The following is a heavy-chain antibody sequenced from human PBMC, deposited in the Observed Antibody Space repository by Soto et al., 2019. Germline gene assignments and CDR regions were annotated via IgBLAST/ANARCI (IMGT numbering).Heavy chain of an antibody. Sequence: PGGSLRLSCTASGFTFGDYAMSWVRQAPGKGLEWVVFIRSKAYGGTTEYAASVKGRFTISRDDSKSIAYLQMNSLKTEDTAVYYCTRVDGYNYYYYGMDVWGQGTTVTVSS. CDR2: IRSKAYGGTT. D-gene: IGHD5-12*01. CDR3: TRVDGYNYYYYGMDV. J-gene: IGHJ6*02. V-gene: IGHV3-49*04. CDR1: GFTFGDYA.